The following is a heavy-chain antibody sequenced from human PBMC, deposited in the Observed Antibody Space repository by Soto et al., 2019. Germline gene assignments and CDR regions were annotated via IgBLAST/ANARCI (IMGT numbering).Heavy chain of an antibody. V-gene: IGHV3-30*18. D-gene: IGHD6-19*01. CDR3: AKGGRQWLVRSDLNY. CDR1: GFTFSDYA. CDR2: VSDDGRNT. J-gene: IGHJ4*02. Sequence: VQLVESGGGVVQPGRSLRLSCAASGFTFSDYAMHWVRQAPGKGLEWVAVVSDDGRNTHYADSVKGRFTISRDSSKNTVSLEMTRLRADDTAVYYCAKGGRQWLVRSDLNYWGQGALVTVSS.